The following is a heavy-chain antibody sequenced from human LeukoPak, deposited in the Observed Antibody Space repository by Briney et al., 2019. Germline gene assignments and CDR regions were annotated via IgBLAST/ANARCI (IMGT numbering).Heavy chain of an antibody. V-gene: IGHV4-31*03. CDR2: IYYSGST. CDR3: ARDESGYGGFDF. CDR1: GGSISSGGYY. J-gene: IGHJ4*02. D-gene: IGHD5-12*01. Sequence: PSETLSLTCTVSGGSISSGGYYWSWIRQHPGKGLEWIGYIYYSGSTYYNPSLKSRVTISVDTSKNQFSLKLSSVTAADTAVYYCARDESGYGGFDFWGQGTLVTVYS.